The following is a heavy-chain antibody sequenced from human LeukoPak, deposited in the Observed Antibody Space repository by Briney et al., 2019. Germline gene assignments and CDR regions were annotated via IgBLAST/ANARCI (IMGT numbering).Heavy chain of an antibody. Sequence: GGSLRLSCAASGFTFSDYYMSWIRQAPGKGLEWVSYISSSGSTIYYADSVKGRFTISRDNAKNSLYLQMNSLRAEDTAVYYCAKDDSSGSSYYFHGMDVWGQGTTVTVSS. J-gene: IGHJ6*02. V-gene: IGHV3-11*01. CDR1: GFTFSDYY. CDR3: AKDDSSGSSYYFHGMDV. D-gene: IGHD3-22*01. CDR2: ISSSGSTI.